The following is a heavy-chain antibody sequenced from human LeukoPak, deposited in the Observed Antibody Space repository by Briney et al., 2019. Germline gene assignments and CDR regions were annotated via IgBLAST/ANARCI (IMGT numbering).Heavy chain of an antibody. D-gene: IGHD1-26*01. V-gene: IGHV1-2*02. CDR3: ASSYSGSPIDY. CDR2: INPNSGGT. Sequence: GASVKVSCKASGYTFTSYGISWVRQAPGQGLEWMGWINPNSGGTNYAQKFQGRVTMTRDTSISTAYMELSRLRSDDTAVYYCASSYSGSPIDYWGQGTLVTVSS. CDR1: GYTFTSYG. J-gene: IGHJ4*02.